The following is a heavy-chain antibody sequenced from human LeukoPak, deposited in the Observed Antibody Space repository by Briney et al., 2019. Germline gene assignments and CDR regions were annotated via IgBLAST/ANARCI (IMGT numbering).Heavy chain of an antibody. V-gene: IGHV1-2*06. J-gene: IGHJ3*02. D-gene: IGHD4-17*01. CDR1: GYTFTDYY. Sequence: ASVKVSCKASGYTFTDYYIHWVRQASGQGLEWMGQINPNTGGTDYAQRFQGRVTMTRDTSISTAYMELGSLRSDDTAIYYCARTGTVTTELMRAFESWGQGTMVTVSS. CDR2: INPNTGGT. CDR3: ARTGTVTTELMRAFES.